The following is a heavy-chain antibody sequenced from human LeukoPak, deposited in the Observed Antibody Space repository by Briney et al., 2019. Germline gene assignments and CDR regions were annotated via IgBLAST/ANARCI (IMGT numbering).Heavy chain of an antibody. CDR1: GGTFSSYA. Sequence: SVKVSCKASGGTFSSYAISWVRQAPGQGLEWMGGIIPIFGTANYAQKFQGRVTITTDESTSTAYMELSSLRSEDTDVYYCAREMGGYCSGGSCYNYFDYWGQGTLVTVSS. J-gene: IGHJ4*02. CDR3: AREMGGYCSGGSCYNYFDY. CDR2: IIPIFGTA. V-gene: IGHV1-69*05. D-gene: IGHD2-15*01.